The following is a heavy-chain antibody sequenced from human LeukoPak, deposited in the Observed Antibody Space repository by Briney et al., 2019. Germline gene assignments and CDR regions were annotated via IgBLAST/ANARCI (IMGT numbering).Heavy chain of an antibody. V-gene: IGHV3-9*01. CDR1: GFTFDDYA. CDR3: AKGGYCSGGSCYPDAFDI. CDR2: ISWNSGSI. Sequence: GGSLRLSCAASGFTFDDYAMHWVRQAPGKGLEWVSGISWNSGSIVYADSVKGRFTISTDNANTSLYLQMNSLGAEDTALYYCAKGGYCSGGSCYPDAFDIWGQGTMVTVSS. J-gene: IGHJ3*02. D-gene: IGHD2-15*01.